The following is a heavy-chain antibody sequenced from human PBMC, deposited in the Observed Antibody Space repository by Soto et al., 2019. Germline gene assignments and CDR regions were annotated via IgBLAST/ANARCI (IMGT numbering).Heavy chain of an antibody. CDR2: ISYDGSNK. J-gene: IGHJ4*02. D-gene: IGHD6-6*01. V-gene: IGHV3-30*18. CDR3: ANTYTPIAARSPLEY. CDR1: GFTFSSYG. Sequence: QVQLVESGGGVVQPGRSLRLSCAASGFTFSSYGMHWVRQAPGKGLEWVAVISYDGSNKYYADSVKGRFTISRDNSKNTLYLQMNSLRAEDTAVYYCANTYTPIAARSPLEYWGQGTLVTVSS.